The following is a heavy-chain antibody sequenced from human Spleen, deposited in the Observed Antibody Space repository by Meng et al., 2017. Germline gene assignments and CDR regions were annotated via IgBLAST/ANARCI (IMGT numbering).Heavy chain of an antibody. CDR3: AKVNHYDTNGPYWYFEF. D-gene: IGHD3-22*01. J-gene: IGHJ2*01. Sequence: ETLSLTCTVSGGSVSSGSYYWSWVRQAPGKGLDWVSGLSGSGVNTYYADSVKGRFTISRDNSKNTLYLQMNSLRVEDTAIYYCAKVNHYDTNGPYWYFEFWGRGTLVTVSS. CDR2: LSGSGVNT. CDR1: GGSVSSGSYY. V-gene: IGHV3-23*01.